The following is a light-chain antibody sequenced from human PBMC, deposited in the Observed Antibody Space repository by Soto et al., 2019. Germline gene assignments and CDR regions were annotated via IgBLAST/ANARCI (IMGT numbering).Light chain of an antibody. J-gene: IGLJ1*01. Sequence: QSALTQPASVSGSPGQSLTVSCTGTSIDIAPYNYVSWYQQHPGKAPKLIIYEVSYRPSGISNRFSGSKSGNTASLTISGLQAEDEADYYCSSYASSTNYVYATAPNVTLL. CDR2: EVS. CDR1: SIDIAPYNY. V-gene: IGLV2-14*01. CDR3: SSYASSTNYV.